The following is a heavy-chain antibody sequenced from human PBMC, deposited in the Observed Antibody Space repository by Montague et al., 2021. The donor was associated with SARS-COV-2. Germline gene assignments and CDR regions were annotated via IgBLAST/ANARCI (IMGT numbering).Heavy chain of an antibody. D-gene: IGHD3-9*01. Sequence: SLRLSCAASGFTFSSYSMNWVRQAPGKGLEWVSFISSSSSYIYYADSVKGRFTISRDNAKNSLYLQMNSLRAEDTAVYYCARDRYYDILTGYWEFDPWGQGTLVTVSS. V-gene: IGHV3-21*01. CDR3: ARDRYYDILTGYWEFDP. CDR1: GFTFSSYS. J-gene: IGHJ5*02. CDR2: ISSSSSYI.